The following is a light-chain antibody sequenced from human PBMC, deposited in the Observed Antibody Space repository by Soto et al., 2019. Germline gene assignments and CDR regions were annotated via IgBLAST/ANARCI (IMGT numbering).Light chain of an antibody. V-gene: IGLV2-14*01. CDR2: EVS. J-gene: IGLJ3*02. Sequence: QSALTQPASVSGSPGQSITISCTGTSSDVGGYNYVSWYQQHPGKAPKLMIYEVSKRPSGVSNRFSGYKSGNTASLSISGLQDEDEADYYCSSYTSSSTEVFGGGTKLTVL. CDR1: SSDVGGYNY. CDR3: SSYTSSSTEV.